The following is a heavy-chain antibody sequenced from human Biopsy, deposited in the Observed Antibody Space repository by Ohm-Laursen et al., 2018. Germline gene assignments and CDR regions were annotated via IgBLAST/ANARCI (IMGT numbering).Heavy chain of an antibody. Sequence: TLSLTCSVSGASVKTSGYFWARIRQRPGKGLEWIGYISYNERTHYNPSLTSRLAISFDTSNNRISLQLRSVSVADTAVYYCVREPKTGTAEAWYFDPWGRGSPVTVPS. CDR3: VREPKTGTAEAWYFDP. CDR2: ISYNERT. D-gene: IGHD3-9*01. V-gene: IGHV4-31*03. J-gene: IGHJ2*01. CDR1: GASVKTSGYF.